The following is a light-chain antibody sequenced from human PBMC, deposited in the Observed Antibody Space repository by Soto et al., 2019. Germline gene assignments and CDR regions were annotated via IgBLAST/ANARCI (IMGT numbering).Light chain of an antibody. Sequence: QSVLTQPPSVSGAPGQRVTISCAGSSSNIGAGYDVHWYQQLPGTAPKLLIYGNINRPSGVPDRFSGSKSGTSASLAITGLRAEDEADYYCQSYDTRLRGSVFGGGTKLTVL. CDR2: GNI. CDR1: SSNIGAGYD. CDR3: QSYDTRLRGSV. J-gene: IGLJ2*01. V-gene: IGLV1-40*01.